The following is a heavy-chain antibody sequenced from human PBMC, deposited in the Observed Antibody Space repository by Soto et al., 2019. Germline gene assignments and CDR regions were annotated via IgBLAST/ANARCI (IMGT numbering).Heavy chain of an antibody. Sequence: GGSLRLSCAASGFTFSSYGMHWVRQAPGKGLEWVAVIWYDGSNKYYADSVKGRFTISRDNSKNTLYLQMNSLRAEDTAVYYCARDTSGTSRDDYGMDVCGQGTTVTVS. CDR1: GFTFSSYG. V-gene: IGHV3-33*01. CDR2: IWYDGSNK. J-gene: IGHJ6*02. CDR3: ARDTSGTSRDDYGMDV. D-gene: IGHD3-10*01.